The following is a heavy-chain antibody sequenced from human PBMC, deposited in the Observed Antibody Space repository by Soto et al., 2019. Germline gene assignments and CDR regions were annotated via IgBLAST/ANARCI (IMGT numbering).Heavy chain of an antibody. J-gene: IGHJ6*02. CDR2: IKQDGSQK. CDR1: GFIFSRYW. D-gene: IGHD3-16*02. V-gene: IGHV3-7*02. Sequence: PGGSLRLSCTTSGFIFSRYWMTWVRQAPGKGLEWVANIKQDGSQKYYVDSVRGRFTVSRDNAKNSVYLQMNSLRDEDTAVYYCARVAIASGGVIAVTYALDVWGQGTTVTVSS. CDR3: ARVAIASGGVIAVTYALDV.